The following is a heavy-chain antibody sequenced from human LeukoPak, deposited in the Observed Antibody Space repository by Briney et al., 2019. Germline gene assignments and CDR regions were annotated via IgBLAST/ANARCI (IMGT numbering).Heavy chain of an antibody. V-gene: IGHV3-30*04. J-gene: IGHJ3*02. Sequence: GGSLRLSCAASGFTFSSYAMHWVRQAPGKGLEWVAVISYDGSNKYYADSVKGRFTISRDNSKNTLYLLMNSLRAEDTAVYYCASTSLIDAFDIWGQGTMVTVSS. CDR3: ASTSLIDAFDI. CDR2: ISYDGSNK. D-gene: IGHD3-16*02. CDR1: GFTFSSYA.